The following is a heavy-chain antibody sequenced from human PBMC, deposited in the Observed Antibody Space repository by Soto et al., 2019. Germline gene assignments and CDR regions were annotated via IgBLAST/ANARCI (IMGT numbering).Heavy chain of an antibody. J-gene: IGHJ4*02. CDR1: GGSITSSGYY. Sequence: QVQLQESGPGLVKPSQTLSLTCTVSGGSITSSGYYWSWIRQHPGEGLEWIGFTSNSGSTAYNPSLKRLVTISVDTSSNQFSLNLKSVTAADTAVYYCARGGGSTKVDYWGKGTLVTVSP. CDR2: TSNSGST. V-gene: IGHV4-31*01. CDR3: ARGGGSTKVDY. D-gene: IGHD2-2*01.